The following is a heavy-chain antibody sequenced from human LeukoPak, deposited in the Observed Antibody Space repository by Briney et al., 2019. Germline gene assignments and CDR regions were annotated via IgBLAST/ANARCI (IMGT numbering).Heavy chain of an antibody. CDR3: ALASGITMIIDAFDI. CDR1: GGSISSYY. J-gene: IGHJ3*02. Sequence: SETLSLTCTVSGGSISSYYWSWIRQPPGKGLEWIGYIYYSGSTNYNPSLKSRVTISVDTSKNQFSLKLSSVTAADTAVYYCALASGITMIIDAFDIWGQGTMVTVSS. V-gene: IGHV4-59*01. CDR2: IYYSGST. D-gene: IGHD3-22*01.